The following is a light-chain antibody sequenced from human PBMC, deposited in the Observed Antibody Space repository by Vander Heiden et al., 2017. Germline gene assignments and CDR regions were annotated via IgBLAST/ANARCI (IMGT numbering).Light chain of an antibody. CDR2: GAS. CDR3: QQYNNWPPGT. CDR1: QSVSSN. V-gene: IGKV3-15*01. J-gene: IGKJ4*01. Sequence: IVMTQSTATLSVSPGERATLSCRASQSVSSNLAWYQQKPGQAPRLLIYGASTRATGIPARFSGSGSGTEFTLTISSLQSEDFAIYYCQQYNNWPPGTFGGGTKVEIK.